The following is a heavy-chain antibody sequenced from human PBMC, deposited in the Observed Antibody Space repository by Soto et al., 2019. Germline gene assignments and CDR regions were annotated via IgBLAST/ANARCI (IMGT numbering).Heavy chain of an antibody. Sequence: GGSLRLSCAAAGCTFSTYAMSWVRQAPGKGLEWVSGISGSGDSTYYADSVKGRFTISRDNSKNTLYLQMNSLRAEDTAVYYCAKGVPGIAVAGTGYFQHWGQGT. CDR2: ISGSGDST. V-gene: IGHV3-23*01. CDR1: GCTFSTYA. D-gene: IGHD6-19*01. CDR3: AKGVPGIAVAGTGYFQH. J-gene: IGHJ1*01.